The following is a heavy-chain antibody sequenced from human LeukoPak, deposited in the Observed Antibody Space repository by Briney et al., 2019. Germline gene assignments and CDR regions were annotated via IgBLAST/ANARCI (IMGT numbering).Heavy chain of an antibody. V-gene: IGHV3-73*01. J-gene: IGHJ4*02. CDR1: GFTFSGSA. CDR2: IRSKADRYAT. CDR3: TARVGEDDY. Sequence: GGSLRLSCATSGFTFSGSAMHWVRQASGKGLEWVGRIRSKADRYATEYDASVKGRFTISRDDSQNTAHLQMNSLETEDTALYYCTARVGEDDYWGQGTLVTVSS. D-gene: IGHD3-16*01.